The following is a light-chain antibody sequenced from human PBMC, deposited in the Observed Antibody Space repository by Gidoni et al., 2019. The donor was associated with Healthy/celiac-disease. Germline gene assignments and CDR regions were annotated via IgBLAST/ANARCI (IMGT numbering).Light chain of an antibody. CDR1: SSDVGSYNL. CDR3: CSYAGSSTSLWV. Sequence: QSALTQPPPVSGSPGQSITISCTGTSSDVGSYNLVSWYQQHPGKAPKLMIYEVSKRPSGVSNRFSGSKSGNTASLTISGLQAEDEADYYCCSYAGSSTSLWVFGGGTKLTVL. CDR2: EVS. V-gene: IGLV2-23*02. J-gene: IGLJ3*02.